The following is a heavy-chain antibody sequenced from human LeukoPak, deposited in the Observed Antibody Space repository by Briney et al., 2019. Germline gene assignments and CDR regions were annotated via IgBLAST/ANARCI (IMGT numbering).Heavy chain of an antibody. V-gene: IGHV3-7*03. J-gene: IGHJ4*02. CDR1: EFTFSSHA. D-gene: IGHD4-23*01. CDR2: IKQDGSEK. CDR3: ARGAIQNSY. Sequence: GGSLRLSCVASEFTFSSHAMNWVRQAPGKGLEWVANIKQDGSEKYYVDSVKGRFTISRDNAKNSLYLQMNSLRAEDTAVYYCARGAIQNSYWGQGTLVTVSS.